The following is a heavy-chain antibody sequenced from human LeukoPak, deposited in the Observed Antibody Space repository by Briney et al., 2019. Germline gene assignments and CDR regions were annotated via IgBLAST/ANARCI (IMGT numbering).Heavy chain of an antibody. J-gene: IGHJ4*02. Sequence: GGSLRLSCAASGFTVSSNSMTWVRQAPGKGLEWVSVIYSDGSTFYAASVKGRFIISRDNSKNTLYLQMNSLRVDDTAVYFCARDHRIGGSWGQGTLVTVSS. CDR3: ARDHRIGGS. CDR1: GFTVSSNS. CDR2: IYSDGST. V-gene: IGHV3-53*01. D-gene: IGHD3-16*01.